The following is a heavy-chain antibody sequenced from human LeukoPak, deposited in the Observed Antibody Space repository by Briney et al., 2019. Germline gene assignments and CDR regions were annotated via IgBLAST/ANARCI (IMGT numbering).Heavy chain of an antibody. CDR2: ISPRSDFT. CDR3: SAQPESLAGAMYS. CDR1: GFIFSSSA. D-gene: IGHD6-19*01. Sequence: GGSLRLSCAASGFIFSSSAMSWVRQAPGKGLDWVSTISPRSDFTFYADSVKGRFTVSRDNSRNTLYLHMSTLRAEDTAVYYCSAQPESLAGAMYSWGQGALVTVSS. V-gene: IGHV3-23*01. J-gene: IGHJ4*02.